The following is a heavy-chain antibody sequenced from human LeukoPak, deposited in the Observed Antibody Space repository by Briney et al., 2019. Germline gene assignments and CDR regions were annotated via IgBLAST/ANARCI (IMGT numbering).Heavy chain of an antibody. CDR1: GYTLTELS. V-gene: IGHV1-24*01. Sequence: GASVKVSCKVSGYTLTELSMHWVRQAPGKGLEWMGGFDPEDGETIYAQKFQGRVTMTEDTSTDTAYMELSSLRSDDTAVYYCVAVVGASQDDAFDIWGQGTMVTVSS. CDR3: VAVVGASQDDAFDI. D-gene: IGHD1-26*01. CDR2: FDPEDGET. J-gene: IGHJ3*02.